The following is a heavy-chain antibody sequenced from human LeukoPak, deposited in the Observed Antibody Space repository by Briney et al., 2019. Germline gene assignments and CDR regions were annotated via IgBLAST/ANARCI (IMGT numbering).Heavy chain of an antibody. CDR3: AKAIAAAGRGENWFDP. D-gene: IGHD6-13*01. Sequence: GGSLRLSCAASGFTFSSYSMNWVRQAPGKGLEWVSSISSSSSYIYYADSVKGRFTISRDNSKNTLYLQMNSLRAEDTAVYYCAKAIAAAGRGENWFDPWGQGTLVTVSS. CDR2: ISSSSSYI. J-gene: IGHJ5*02. CDR1: GFTFSSYS. V-gene: IGHV3-21*04.